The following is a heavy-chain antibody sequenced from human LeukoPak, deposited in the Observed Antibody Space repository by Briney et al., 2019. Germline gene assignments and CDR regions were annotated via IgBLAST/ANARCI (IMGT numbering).Heavy chain of an antibody. CDR2: ISAYNGNT. Sequence: GASVKVSCKASGYTFTSYGISWARQAPGQGLEWMGWISAYNGNTNYAQKLQGRVTMTTDTSTSTAYMELRSLRSDDTAVYYCARDIRVGTAPQVSLNPFDPWGQGTLVTVSS. V-gene: IGHV1-18*01. CDR1: GYTFTSYG. D-gene: IGHD2-21*01. J-gene: IGHJ5*02. CDR3: ARDIRVGTAPQVSLNPFDP.